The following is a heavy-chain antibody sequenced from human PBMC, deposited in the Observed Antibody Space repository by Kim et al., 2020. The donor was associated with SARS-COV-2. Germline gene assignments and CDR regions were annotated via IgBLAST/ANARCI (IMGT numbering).Heavy chain of an antibody. D-gene: IGHD1-26*01. V-gene: IGHV3-30-3*01. CDR1: GFTFSSYA. CDR3: ARARGSGSYKDY. J-gene: IGHJ4*02. Sequence: GGSLRLSCAASGFTFSSYAMHWVRQAPGKGLEWVAVISYDGSNKYYADSVKGRFTISRDNSKNTLYLQMNSLRAEDTAVYYCARARGSGSYKDYWGQGTLVTVSS. CDR2: ISYDGSNK.